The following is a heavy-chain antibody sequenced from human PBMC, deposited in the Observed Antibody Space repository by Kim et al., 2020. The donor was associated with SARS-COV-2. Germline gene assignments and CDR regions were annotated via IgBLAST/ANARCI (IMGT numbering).Heavy chain of an antibody. D-gene: IGHD6-19*01. J-gene: IGHJ4*02. CDR3: AKDSYGGVAGYFDY. CDR1: GFTFDDYA. Sequence: GGSLRLSCAASGFTFDDYAMHWVRQAPGKGLEWVSGISWNSGSIGYADSVKGRFTISRDNAKNSLYLQMNSLRAEDTALYYCAKDSYGGVAGYFDYWGQG. CDR2: ISWNSGSI. V-gene: IGHV3-9*01.